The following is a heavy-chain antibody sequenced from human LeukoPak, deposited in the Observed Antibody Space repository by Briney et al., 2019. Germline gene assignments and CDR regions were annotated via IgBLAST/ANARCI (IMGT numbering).Heavy chain of an antibody. CDR3: ARVGAEGEPAEWFDP. V-gene: IGHV3-21*01. J-gene: IGHJ5*02. CDR1: GFTFSTYS. CDR2: ISSSSSYI. D-gene: IGHD3-10*01. Sequence: GGSLRLSCAASGFTFSTYSMNWVRQAPGKGLEWVSSISSSSSYIYYADSVKGRFTISRDNAKNSLYLQMNSLRAEDTAVYYCARVGAEGEPAEWFDPWGQGTLVTVSS.